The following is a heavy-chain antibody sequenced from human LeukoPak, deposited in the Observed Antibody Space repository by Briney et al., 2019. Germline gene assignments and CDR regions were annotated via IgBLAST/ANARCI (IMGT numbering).Heavy chain of an antibody. V-gene: IGHV1-69-2*01. J-gene: IGHJ5*02. CDR3: ATDIAHPLGYCSSTSCYKNWFDP. D-gene: IGHD2-2*02. Sequence: GATVKISCKVSGYTFTDYYMHWVQQAPGKGLEWMGLVDPEDGETIYAEKFQGRVTITADTSTATAYMELSSLRSEDTAVYYCATDIAHPLGYCSSTSCYKNWFDPWGQGTLVTVSS. CDR1: GYTFTDYY. CDR2: VDPEDGET.